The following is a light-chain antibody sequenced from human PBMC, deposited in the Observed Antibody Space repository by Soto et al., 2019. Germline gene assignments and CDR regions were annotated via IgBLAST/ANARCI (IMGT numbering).Light chain of an antibody. J-gene: IGLJ1*01. Sequence: QSALTQPASGSGSPGQSITISCTGTSSDVGNYNLVSWYQQHPGKAPKLMIYEGSKRPSGVSNRFSGSKSGNTASLTISILQAEDEADYYCCSYAGSSTYVFGTGTQVNVL. V-gene: IGLV2-23*01. CDR1: SSDVGNYNL. CDR2: EGS. CDR3: CSYAGSSTYV.